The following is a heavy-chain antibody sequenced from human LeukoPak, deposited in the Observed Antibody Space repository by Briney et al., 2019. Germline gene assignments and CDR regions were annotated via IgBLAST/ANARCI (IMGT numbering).Heavy chain of an antibody. Sequence: GGSLRLSCSASGFTFSNYAMQWVRQAPGKGLEWVAVIWHDGSNEYHGDSVKGRFKISRDNSRDTVYLEMSSLRVEDTAVYYCAQTKIAAMTQRLGMDVWGQGTTVIVSS. CDR2: IWHDGSNE. CDR3: AQTKIAAMTQRLGMDV. J-gene: IGHJ6*02. CDR1: GFTFSNYA. V-gene: IGHV3-33*06. D-gene: IGHD2-21*02.